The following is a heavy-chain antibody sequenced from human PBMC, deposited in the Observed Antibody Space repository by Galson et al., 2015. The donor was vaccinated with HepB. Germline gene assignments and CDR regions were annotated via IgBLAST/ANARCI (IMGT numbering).Heavy chain of an antibody. Sequence: ETLSLTCTISGGSLSRYYWSWIRQPPGKGLEWIGYIFYRGHTNYNPSLKSRVTISVDTSKNQFSLNLSSVTAADTAVYYCARSEWELSFGFDYWGQGTLVTVSS. CDR1: GGSLSRYY. CDR3: ARSEWELSFGFDY. V-gene: IGHV4-59*01. D-gene: IGHD1-26*01. J-gene: IGHJ4*02. CDR2: IFYRGHT.